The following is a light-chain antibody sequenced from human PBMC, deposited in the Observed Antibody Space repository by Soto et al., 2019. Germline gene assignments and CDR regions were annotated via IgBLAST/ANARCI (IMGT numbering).Light chain of an antibody. CDR3: QQYNNWPRT. Sequence: EIVLTQSPGTLSLSPGERATLSCRASQSVSNNYLAWYQQKPGQAPRLLIYGASTRATGFPARFSGSGSGTDFTLTISSLQSEDFAVYYCQQYNNWPRTFGQGTKVDIK. CDR2: GAS. CDR1: QSVSNN. V-gene: IGKV3-15*01. J-gene: IGKJ1*01.